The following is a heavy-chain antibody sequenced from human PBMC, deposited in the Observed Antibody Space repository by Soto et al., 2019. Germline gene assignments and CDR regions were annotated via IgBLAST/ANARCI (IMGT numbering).Heavy chain of an antibody. CDR1: GGSINNGAYY. J-gene: IGHJ5*02. Sequence: SETLSLTCSVSGGSINNGAYYWSWIRQHPGKGLEWIGYIYYNGITYYNPSLESRVTLSIDTSKTQFSLKLTSVTAAYTAVYYCAREMRNGGNVRDWIDRWGHGTLVTVSS. CDR3: AREMRNGGNVRDWIDR. V-gene: IGHV4-31*03. CDR2: IYYNGIT. D-gene: IGHD2-15*01.